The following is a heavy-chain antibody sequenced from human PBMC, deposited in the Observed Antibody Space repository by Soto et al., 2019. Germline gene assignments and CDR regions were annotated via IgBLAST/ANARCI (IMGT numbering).Heavy chain of an antibody. CDR1: GGTFSSYA. CDR2: IIPIFGTA. Sequence: QVQLVQSGAEVKKPGSSVKVSCKASGGTFSSYAISWVRQAPGQGLEWMGGIIPIFGTANYAQKFQGRVTMTRNTSISTAYMELSSLRSEDTAVYYCARGQNRPSSSSWADYWGQGTLVTVSS. CDR3: ARGQNRPSSSSWADY. D-gene: IGHD6-13*01. J-gene: IGHJ4*02. V-gene: IGHV1-69*06.